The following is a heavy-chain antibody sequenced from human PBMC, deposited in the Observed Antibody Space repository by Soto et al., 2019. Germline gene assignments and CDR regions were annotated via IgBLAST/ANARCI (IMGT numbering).Heavy chain of an antibody. CDR3: ARYKSNYYYVMAV. J-gene: IGHJ6*02. Sequence: SETLSLTCAVYGGSFSGYYWSWIRQPPGKGLEWIGEINHSGSTNYNPSLKSRVTISVDTSKNQFSLKLSSVTAADTAVYYCARYKSNYYYVMAVWGQGTTVTGSS. CDR1: GGSFSGYY. D-gene: IGHD1-20*01. V-gene: IGHV4-34*01. CDR2: INHSGST.